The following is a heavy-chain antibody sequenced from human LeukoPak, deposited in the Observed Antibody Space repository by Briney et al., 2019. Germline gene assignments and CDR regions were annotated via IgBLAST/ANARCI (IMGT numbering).Heavy chain of an antibody. V-gene: IGHV3-30*02. CDR1: GFTFSSYG. D-gene: IGHD2-2*01. J-gene: IGHJ6*03. CDR3: AKDNLRDIVVVPAAHYYMDV. CDR2: IRYDGSNK. Sequence: GGSLRLSCAASGFTFSSYGMHWVRHAPGKGLEWVAFIRYDGSNKYYADSVKGRFTISRDNSKNTLYLQMNSLRAEDTAVYYCAKDNLRDIVVVPAAHYYMDVWGKGTTVTVSS.